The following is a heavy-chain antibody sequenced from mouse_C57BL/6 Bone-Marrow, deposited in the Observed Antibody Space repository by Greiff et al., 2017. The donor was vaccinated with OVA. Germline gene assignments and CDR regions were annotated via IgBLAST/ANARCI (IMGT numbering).Heavy chain of an antibody. CDR2: IYPSDSET. CDR1: GYTFTSYW. J-gene: IGHJ2*01. CDR3: ARKDYGSSYDYFDY. V-gene: IGHV1-61*01. D-gene: IGHD1-1*01. Sequence: QVQLQQSGAELVRPGSSVKLSCKASGYTFTSYWMDWVKQRPGQGLEWIGNIYPSDSETHYNQKFKDKATLTVDKSSSTAYMQLSSLTSEDSAVYYCARKDYGSSYDYFDYWGQGTTLTVSS.